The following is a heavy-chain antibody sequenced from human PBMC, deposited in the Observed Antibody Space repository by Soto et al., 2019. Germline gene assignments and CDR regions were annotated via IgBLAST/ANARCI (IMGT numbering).Heavy chain of an antibody. CDR3: ARNPESVAGYFDY. V-gene: IGHV4-59*08. D-gene: IGHD6-19*01. CDR2: IYYSGST. CDR1: GGSISSYY. Sequence: SETLSLTCTVSGGSISSYYWSWIRQPPGKGLEWIGYIYYSGSTNYNPSLKSRVTISVDTSKNQFSLKLSSVTAADTAVYYCARNPESVAGYFDYWGQGTLVTVSS. J-gene: IGHJ4*02.